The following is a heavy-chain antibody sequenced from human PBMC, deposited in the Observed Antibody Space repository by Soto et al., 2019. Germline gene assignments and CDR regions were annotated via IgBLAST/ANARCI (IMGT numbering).Heavy chain of an antibody. CDR1: GYTLTELS. D-gene: IGHD4-17*01. Sequence: QVQLVQSGAEVKKPGASVKVSCKVSGYTLTELSMHWVRQAPGKGLEWMGGFDPEDGETIYAQKFQGRVTMTEDTSTDTAYMELSSLRSEDTAVYYCATDVYTVATSYYYCGMDVWGQGTTFTVSS. CDR3: ATDVYTVATSYYYCGMDV. V-gene: IGHV1-24*01. CDR2: FDPEDGET. J-gene: IGHJ6*02.